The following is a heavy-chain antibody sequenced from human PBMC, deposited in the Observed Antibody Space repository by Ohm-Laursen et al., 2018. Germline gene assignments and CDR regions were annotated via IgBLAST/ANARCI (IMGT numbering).Heavy chain of an antibody. V-gene: IGHV5-51*01. Sequence: GESLRISCKGSGYSFTSYWIGWVRQMPGKGLEWMGIIYPGDSDTRYSPSFQGQVTISADKSISTAYLQWSSLKASDTAMYYCARRYRGYYDENWFDPWGQGTLVTVSS. J-gene: IGHJ5*02. D-gene: IGHD3-3*01. CDR2: IYPGDSDT. CDR1: GYSFTSYW. CDR3: ARRYRGYYDENWFDP.